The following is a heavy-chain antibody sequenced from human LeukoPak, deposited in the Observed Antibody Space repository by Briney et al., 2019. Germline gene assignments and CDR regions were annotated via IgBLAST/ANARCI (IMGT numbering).Heavy chain of an antibody. CDR1: GGSISSYY. V-gene: IGHV4-34*01. Sequence: SETLSLTCTVSGGSISSYYWSWIRQPPGKGLEWIGEINHSGSTNYNPSLKSRVTISVDTSKNQFSLKLSSVTAADTAVYYCARAESGTTVDYWGQGTLVTVSS. CDR2: INHSGST. J-gene: IGHJ4*02. CDR3: ARAESGTTVDY. D-gene: IGHD3-10*01.